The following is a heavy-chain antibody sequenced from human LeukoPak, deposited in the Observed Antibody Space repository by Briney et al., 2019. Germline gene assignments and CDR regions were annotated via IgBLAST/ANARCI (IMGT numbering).Heavy chain of an antibody. D-gene: IGHD4-11*01. Sequence: GGSLRLSCAASGFTFSSYAMSWVRQAPGKGLEWVSAISGSGGSTYYADSVKGRFTISRDNSKNTLYLQMNSLRAEDTAVYYCAKRTVATYYYYYMDVWAKGPRSPSP. CDR1: GFTFSSYA. J-gene: IGHJ6*03. CDR3: AKRTVATYYYYYMDV. V-gene: IGHV3-23*01. CDR2: ISGSGGST.